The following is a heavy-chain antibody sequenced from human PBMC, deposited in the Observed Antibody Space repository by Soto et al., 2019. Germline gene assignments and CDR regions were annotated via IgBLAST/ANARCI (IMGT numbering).Heavy chain of an antibody. CDR1: GGSISSGGYY. V-gene: IGHV4-31*03. J-gene: IGHJ5*02. Sequence: QVQLQESGPGLVKPSQTLSLTCTVSGGSISSGGYYWSWIRQHPGKGLEWLGYIYYSGSTYYNPSLKSRVIVLVDTYKYLFSLTLSSVNAADTAVYYCARSVDPWGQGTLVTVSS. CDR2: IYYSGST. CDR3: ARSVDP.